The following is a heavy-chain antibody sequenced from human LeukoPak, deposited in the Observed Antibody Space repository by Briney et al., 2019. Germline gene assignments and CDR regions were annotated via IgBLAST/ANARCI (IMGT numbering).Heavy chain of an antibody. CDR1: GYSFTSYW. J-gene: IGHJ4*02. Sequence: GESLKISCKGSGYSFTSYWTGWVRQMPGKGLEWMGIIYPGDSDTRYSPSFQGQVTISADKSISTAYLQWSSLKASDTAMYYCARAGYCGGDCYDYFDYWGQGTLVTVSS. CDR2: IYPGDSDT. CDR3: ARAGYCGGDCYDYFDY. V-gene: IGHV5-51*01. D-gene: IGHD2-21*02.